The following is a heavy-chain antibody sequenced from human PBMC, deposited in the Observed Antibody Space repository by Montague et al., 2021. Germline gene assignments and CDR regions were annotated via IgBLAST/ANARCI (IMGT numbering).Heavy chain of an antibody. CDR1: GGSISSGGFY. CDR2: IYDSGST. D-gene: IGHD2-15*01. V-gene: IGHV4-31*03. Sequence: TLSLTCSVSGGSISSGGFYWSWIRQHPGKGPEGIGFIYDSGSTNYNPPLRSRLTLSRDTSKNQVSLRLTSVTAAETAVYYCARSGGYCSGGRCDTFDYWGQGTLVTVSS. J-gene: IGHJ4*02. CDR3: ARSGGYCSGGRCDTFDY.